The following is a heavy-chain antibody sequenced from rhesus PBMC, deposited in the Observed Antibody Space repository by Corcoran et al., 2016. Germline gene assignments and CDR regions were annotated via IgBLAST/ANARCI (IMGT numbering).Heavy chain of an antibody. J-gene: IGHJ1*01. V-gene: IGHV4-76*01. CDR1: GGSISSGYD. CDR3: ARGPSRGWYRRYVEF. D-gene: IGHD6-31*01. Sequence: QVQLQESGPGVVKPSETLSLTCAVSGGSISSGYDWSWIRQPPGKGLEWIGYIYGRRGRHQHNPSLRKRVTMSKGTSKNQFALKRSSVTAAYTAVYYWARGPSRGWYRRYVEFWGQRALVTVSS. CDR2: IYGRRGRH.